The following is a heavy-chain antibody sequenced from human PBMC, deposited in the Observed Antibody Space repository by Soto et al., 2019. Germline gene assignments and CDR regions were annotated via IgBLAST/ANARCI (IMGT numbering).Heavy chain of an antibody. D-gene: IGHD1-26*01. Sequence: PSETLSLTCTVSGGSISSYYWSWIRQPPGKGLEWIGYIYYSGSTNYNPSLKSRVTISVDTSKNQFSLKLSSVTAADTAVYYCARARWELPFDFDYWGQGTLVTVS. CDR2: IYYSGST. J-gene: IGHJ4*02. CDR1: GGSISSYY. V-gene: IGHV4-59*01. CDR3: ARARWELPFDFDY.